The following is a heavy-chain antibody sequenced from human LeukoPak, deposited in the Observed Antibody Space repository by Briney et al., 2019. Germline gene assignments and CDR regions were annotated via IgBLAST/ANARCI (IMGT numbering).Heavy chain of an antibody. CDR1: GYTFTGYY. D-gene: IGHD4-17*01. CDR2: INPSSGGT. V-gene: IGHV1-2*02. J-gene: IGHJ4*02. CDR3: ARDLSLRSFHLLL. Sequence: ASVRVSCKASGYTFTGYYMHWVRQAPGQGLEWMGSINPSSGGTIYAQQFQGRVTMTRDTSISTAYMELSRLRSDDTAVYYCARDLSLRSFHLLLWGQGTLVTVSS.